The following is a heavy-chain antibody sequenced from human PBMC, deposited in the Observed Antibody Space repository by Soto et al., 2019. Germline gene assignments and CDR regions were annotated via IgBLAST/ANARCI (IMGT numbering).Heavy chain of an antibody. Sequence: PSETLSLTCAVSGYSISSSNWWGWIRQPPGKGLEWIGYIYYSGTTYYNPSLKSRVTMSVDTSKSQFSLNLTSVTAVDTAVYYCASLKLGYSTFDPWGQGTLVTVSS. D-gene: IGHD5-18*01. CDR2: IYYSGTT. V-gene: IGHV4-28*01. CDR3: ASLKLGYSTFDP. CDR1: GYSISSSNW. J-gene: IGHJ5*02.